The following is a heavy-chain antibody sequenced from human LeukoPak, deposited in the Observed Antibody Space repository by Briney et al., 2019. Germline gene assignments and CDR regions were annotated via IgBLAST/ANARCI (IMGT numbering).Heavy chain of an antibody. CDR2: MNPNSGNT. V-gene: IGHV1-8*01. CDR3: ARGHPFEPHSSPTDY. D-gene: IGHD6-13*01. CDR1: GYTFTSYE. J-gene: IGHJ4*02. Sequence: ASVTVSCTASGYTFTSYEINWVRQATGQGLEWMGLMNPNSGNTGYAQKFQGRVTMTRNTSISTAYMELSSLRSEDTAVYYCARGHPFEPHSSPTDYWGQGTLVTVSS.